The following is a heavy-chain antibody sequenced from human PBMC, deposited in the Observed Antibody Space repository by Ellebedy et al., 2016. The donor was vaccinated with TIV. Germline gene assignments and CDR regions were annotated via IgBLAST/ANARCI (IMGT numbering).Heavy chain of an antibody. CDR2: ISANGGTT. D-gene: IGHD3/OR15-3a*01. V-gene: IGHV3-23*01. Sequence: PGGSLRLSCAASGFTFSTYPMNWVRQAPGKGLESVSIISANGGTTYYADSVKGRFTISRDNSKNTLFLQMSSLRAEDTAVYFCARRSTDFAFDSWGQGTLVTVSS. CDR3: ARRSTDFAFDS. CDR1: GFTFSTYP. J-gene: IGHJ4*02.